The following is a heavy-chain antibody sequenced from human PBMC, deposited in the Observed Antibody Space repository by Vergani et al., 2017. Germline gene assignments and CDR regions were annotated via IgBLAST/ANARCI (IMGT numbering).Heavy chain of an antibody. J-gene: IGHJ6*03. CDR3: ARDRREYQLLRAPYYYYMDV. V-gene: IGHV4-31*03. D-gene: IGHD2-2*01. CDR2: IYYSGST. CDR1: GGSISSGGYY. Sequence: QVQLQESGPGLVKPSQTLSLTCTVSGGSISSGGYYWSWIRQHPGKGLEWIGYIYYSGSTYYNPSLKRRVTISVDTSKNQFSLKLSSVTAADTAVYYCARDRREYQLLRAPYYYYMDVWGKGTTVAVSS.